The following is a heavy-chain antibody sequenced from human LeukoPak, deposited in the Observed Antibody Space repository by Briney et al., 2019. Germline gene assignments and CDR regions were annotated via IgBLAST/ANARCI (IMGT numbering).Heavy chain of an antibody. V-gene: IGHV3-7*01. Sequence: PGGSLRLSCAASGITFSSYWMNWVRQAPGKGLEWVAKIKQDGSEKYYVDSVRGRFTISRDNAKNSLYLQMNRLRGEDTAVYYCARLPEYYDGSGYFYWGQGTLVTVSS. J-gene: IGHJ4*02. CDR3: ARLPEYYDGSGYFY. CDR1: GITFSSYW. CDR2: IKQDGSEK. D-gene: IGHD3-22*01.